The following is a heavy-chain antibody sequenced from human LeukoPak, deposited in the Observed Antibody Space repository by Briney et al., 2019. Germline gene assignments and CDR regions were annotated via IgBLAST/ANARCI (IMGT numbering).Heavy chain of an antibody. CDR3: AAGHPVYFNF. J-gene: IGHJ4*02. V-gene: IGHV4-59*08. CDR2: IYYTGTT. Sequence: KPSETLSPTCTVSGASISSYYWSWIRQPPGQGLEWIGYIYYTGTTNYNPSLRSRVTISLDTSKNQFSLRLTSVTAADAAIYYCAAGHPVYFNFWGQGTLVTVSS. CDR1: GASISSYY.